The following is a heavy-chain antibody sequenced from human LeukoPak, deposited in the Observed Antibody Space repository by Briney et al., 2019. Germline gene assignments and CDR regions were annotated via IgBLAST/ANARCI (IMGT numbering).Heavy chain of an antibody. CDR1: GFTFSTYA. D-gene: IGHD3-10*01. J-gene: IGHJ4*02. CDR3: AKDIRNDRFGGPGKY. CDR2: ISYDGSDK. V-gene: IGHV3-30*18. Sequence: GGSLRLSCVVSGFTFSTYAMHWVRQAPGKGLEWVAIISYDGSDKYYADSVKGRFTIPRDNSKNTLYLQMNSLRAEDTAVYYCAKDIRNDRFGGPGKYWGQGTLVTVSS.